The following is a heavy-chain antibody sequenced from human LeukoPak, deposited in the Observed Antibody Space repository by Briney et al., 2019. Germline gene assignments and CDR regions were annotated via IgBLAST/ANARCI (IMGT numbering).Heavy chain of an antibody. V-gene: IGHV3-23*01. J-gene: IGHJ4*02. CDR2: ISGSGGST. CDR1: GFTFSSYA. CDR3: AKTTAGYSSGRYPGWPIDY. Sequence: GGSLRLSCAASGFTFSSYAMSWVRQAPGKGLEWVSAISGSGGSTYYADSVKGRFTISRDNSKNTLYLQMNSLRAEDTAVYYCAKTTAGYSSGRYPGWPIDYWGQGTLVTVSS. D-gene: IGHD6-19*01.